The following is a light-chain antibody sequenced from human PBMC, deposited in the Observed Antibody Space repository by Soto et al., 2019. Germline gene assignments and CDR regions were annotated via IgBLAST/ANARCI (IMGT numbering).Light chain of an antibody. Sequence: EIVLTQSPGTLSLSPGERATLSCRASQSISSTYLAGYQQKPGQAPRLLIYDASSRATGIPDRFSGSGSGTDFTLTIIRLEPEDFAVYYCQQYGSSSLTFGGGTKVESK. CDR2: DAS. V-gene: IGKV3-20*01. CDR1: QSISSTY. J-gene: IGKJ4*01. CDR3: QQYGSSSLT.